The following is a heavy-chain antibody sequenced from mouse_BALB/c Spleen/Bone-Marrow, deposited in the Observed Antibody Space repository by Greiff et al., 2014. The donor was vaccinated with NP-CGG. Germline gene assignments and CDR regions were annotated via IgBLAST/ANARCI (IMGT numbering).Heavy chain of an antibody. CDR2: ILPGSGST. Sequence: VHLVESGAELMKPGASVKISCKAPGYTFSSYWIEWVKQRPGHGLEWIGEILPGSGSTNYNEKFKGKATFTADTSSNTAYMQLSSLTSEDSAVYYCAREDGLWYFDVWGAGTTVTVSS. V-gene: IGHV1-9*01. D-gene: IGHD1-1*01. CDR1: GYTFSSYW. CDR3: AREDGLWYFDV. J-gene: IGHJ1*01.